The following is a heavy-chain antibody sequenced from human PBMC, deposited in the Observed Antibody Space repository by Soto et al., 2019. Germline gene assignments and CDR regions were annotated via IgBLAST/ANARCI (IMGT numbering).Heavy chain of an antibody. CDR1: GASISSHY. J-gene: IGHJ4*02. Sequence: SETLSLTCTVSGASISSHYWSWIRQPPGKGLEWIGYMSDSGSTNYNPSLKSRVTISVDTSKNQFSLNLNSVTTADTAVYYCTKDGGPIYFFDYWGQGILVTVSS. D-gene: IGHD3-16*01. CDR3: TKDGGPIYFFDY. CDR2: MSDSGST. V-gene: IGHV4-59*11.